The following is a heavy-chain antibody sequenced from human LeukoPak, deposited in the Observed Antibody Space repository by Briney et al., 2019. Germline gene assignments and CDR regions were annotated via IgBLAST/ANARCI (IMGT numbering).Heavy chain of an antibody. CDR2: ISGSGGST. J-gene: IGHJ3*02. Sequence: GGSLRLSCAASGYTLSSRYMLWLRQAPGKGLEWVSAISGSGGSTYYADSVKGRFTIYRDNSKNTLYLQMNSLRAEDTAVYYCEKPEGEIDCPYAAFDIWGQGRMVTVCS. D-gene: IGHD2-2*01. CDR3: EKPEGEIDCPYAAFDI. CDR1: GYTLSSRY. V-gene: IGHV3-23*01.